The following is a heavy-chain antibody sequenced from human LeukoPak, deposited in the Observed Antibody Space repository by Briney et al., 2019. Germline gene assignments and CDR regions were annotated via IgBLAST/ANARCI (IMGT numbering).Heavy chain of an antibody. CDR2: IWYDGSKK. Sequence: GRSLRLSCAASGFTFSSCGIHWVRQAPGKGLEWVAVIWYDGSKKYYADSVKGRFTISRDDSKNTLYLQMNSLRAEDTAVYYCARDFGVTNYHFDYWGQGTLVTVSS. CDR3: ARDFGVTNYHFDY. V-gene: IGHV3-33*01. CDR1: GFTFSSCG. J-gene: IGHJ4*02. D-gene: IGHD3-16*01.